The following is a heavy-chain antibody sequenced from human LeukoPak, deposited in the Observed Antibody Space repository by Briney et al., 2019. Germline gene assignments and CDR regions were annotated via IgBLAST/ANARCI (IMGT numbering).Heavy chain of an antibody. V-gene: IGHV1-18*01. D-gene: IGHD2-15*01. J-gene: IGHJ4*02. CDR2: ISAYNGNT. Sequence: ASVKVSCKASGYTFTSCGISWVRQAPGQGLEWMGWISAYNGNTKYSQKFQGRVTITRDTSASTAYMELSSLRSEDTAVYYCARDLEDGVFDYWGQGTLVTVSS. CDR1: GYTFTSCG. CDR3: ARDLEDGVFDY.